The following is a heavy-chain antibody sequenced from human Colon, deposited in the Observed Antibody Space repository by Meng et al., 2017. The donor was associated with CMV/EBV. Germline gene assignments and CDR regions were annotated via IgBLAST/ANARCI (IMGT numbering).Heavy chain of an antibody. D-gene: IGHD5-12*01. V-gene: IGHV3-66*01. CDR3: VTDLGTQDSGYDSTPPPGGRDY. Sequence: GGSLRLSCAASGFTVISNYMSWVRQAPGKGLEWVSLIYSADNTFYADSVKGRFTISRENAKKTLFLEMKSLRAEDTAVYYCVTDLGTQDSGYDSTPPPGGRDYWGQGTLVTVSS. CDR1: GFTVISNY. CDR2: IYSADNT. J-gene: IGHJ4*02.